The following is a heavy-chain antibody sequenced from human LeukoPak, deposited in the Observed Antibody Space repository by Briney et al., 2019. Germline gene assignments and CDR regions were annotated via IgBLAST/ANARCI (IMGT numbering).Heavy chain of an antibody. CDR2: IIPIFGTA. CDR1: GGTFSSYA. D-gene: IGHD2-2*01. J-gene: IGHJ6*03. Sequence: SVKVSCKASGGTFSSYAISWVRQAPGQGLEWMGGIIPIFGTANYAQKFQGRVTITADKSTSTAYMEPSSLRSEDTAVYYCARVVPAAMFLKFYYYYYMDVWGKGTTVTISS. CDR3: ARVVPAAMFLKFYYYYYMDV. V-gene: IGHV1-69*06.